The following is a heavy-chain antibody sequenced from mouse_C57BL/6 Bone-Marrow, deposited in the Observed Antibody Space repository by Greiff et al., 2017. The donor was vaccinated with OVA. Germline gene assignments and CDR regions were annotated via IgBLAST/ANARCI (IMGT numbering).Heavy chain of an antibody. CDR2: IYPGSGNT. CDR3: ARGGDYGSRDLDY. CDR1: GYTFTDYY. J-gene: IGHJ2*01. Sequence: VQLQQSGAELVRPGASVKLSCKASGYTFTDYYINWVKQRPGQGLEWIARIYPGSGNTYYNEKFKGKATLTAEKSSSTAYMQLSSLTSEDSAVYVCARGGDYGSRDLDYWGQGTTLTVSS. V-gene: IGHV1-76*01. D-gene: IGHD1-1*01.